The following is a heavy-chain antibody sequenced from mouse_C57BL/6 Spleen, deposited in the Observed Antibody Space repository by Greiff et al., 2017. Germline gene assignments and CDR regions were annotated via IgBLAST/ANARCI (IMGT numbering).Heavy chain of an antibody. CDR2: ISYDGSN. V-gene: IGHV3-6*01. CDR1: GYSITSGYY. Sequence: VQLQQSGPGLVKPSQSLSLTCSVTGYSITSGYYWNWIRQFPGNKLEWMGYISYDGSNNYNPSLKNRISITRDTSKNQFFLKLNSVTTEDTATYYCARVPYWYFDVWGTGTTVTVSS. J-gene: IGHJ1*03. CDR3: ARVPYWYFDV.